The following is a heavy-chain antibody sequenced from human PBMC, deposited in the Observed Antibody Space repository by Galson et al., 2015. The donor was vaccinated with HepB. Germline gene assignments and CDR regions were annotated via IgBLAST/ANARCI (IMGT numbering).Heavy chain of an antibody. Sequence: SLRLSCAASGFTFKDYNMNWVRQAPGKGLEWISYISTGGGTIYYADSVKGRFTISRDNGKESLFLQMDSLRVEDTAVYYCARREAYYFDYWGQGTLVTVSS. CDR2: ISTGGGTI. D-gene: IGHD5-24*01. CDR3: ARREAYYFDY. V-gene: IGHV3-48*03. CDR1: GFTFKDYN. J-gene: IGHJ4*02.